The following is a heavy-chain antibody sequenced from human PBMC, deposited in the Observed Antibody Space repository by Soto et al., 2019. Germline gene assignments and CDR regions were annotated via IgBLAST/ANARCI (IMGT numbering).Heavy chain of an antibody. Sequence: ASVKVSCKASGYTFTGYYMHWVRQAPGQGLEWMGWINPNSGGTNYAQKFQGRVTMTRDTSISTAYMELSRLRSDDTAVYYCARERGDCSGGSCYSKRSRGAFDIWGQGTMVTVSS. CDR3: ARERGDCSGGSCYSKRSRGAFDI. CDR1: GYTFTGYY. V-gene: IGHV1-2*02. D-gene: IGHD2-15*01. CDR2: INPNSGGT. J-gene: IGHJ3*02.